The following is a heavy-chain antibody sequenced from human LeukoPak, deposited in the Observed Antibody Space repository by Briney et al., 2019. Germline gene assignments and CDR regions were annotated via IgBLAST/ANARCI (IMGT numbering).Heavy chain of an antibody. V-gene: IGHV1-24*01. CDR2: FDPEDGET. Sequence: ASVKVSCKVSGYTLTELSMHWVRQAPGKGLEWMGGFDPEDGETIYAQKVQGRVTMTEDTSTDTAYMELSSLRSEDTAVYYCATAAAGMGGFDYWGQGTLVTVSS. CDR1: GYTLTELS. CDR3: ATAAAGMGGFDY. D-gene: IGHD6-13*01. J-gene: IGHJ4*02.